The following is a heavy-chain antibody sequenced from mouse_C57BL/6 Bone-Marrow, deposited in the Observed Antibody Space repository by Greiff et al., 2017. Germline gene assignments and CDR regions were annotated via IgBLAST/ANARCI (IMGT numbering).Heavy chain of an antibody. D-gene: IGHD1-1*01. Sequence: VQLQQPGAELVRPGTSVKLSCKASGYTFTSYWMHWVKQRPGQGLEWIGVIDPSDSYTNYNQKFKGKATLTVDTSSSTAYMQRSSLTSEDSAVYYCARGAHYYGSSYGYWGQGTTLTVSS. CDR1: GYTFTSYW. CDR3: ARGAHYYGSSYGY. CDR2: IDPSDSYT. V-gene: IGHV1-59*01. J-gene: IGHJ2*01.